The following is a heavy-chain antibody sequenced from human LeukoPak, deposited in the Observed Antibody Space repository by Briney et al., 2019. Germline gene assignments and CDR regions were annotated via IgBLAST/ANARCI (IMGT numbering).Heavy chain of an antibody. CDR1: GGSISSSSYY. J-gene: IGHJ3*02. D-gene: IGHD3-22*01. Sequence: SETLSLTCTVSGGSISSSSYYWGWIRQPPGKGLEWIGSIYYSGSTYCNPSLKSRVTISVDTSKNQFSLKLSSVTAADTAVYYCASQLPQYYYDSSGYYSRDAFDIWGQGTMVTVSS. CDR3: ASQLPQYYYDSSGYYSRDAFDI. V-gene: IGHV4-39*01. CDR2: IYYSGST.